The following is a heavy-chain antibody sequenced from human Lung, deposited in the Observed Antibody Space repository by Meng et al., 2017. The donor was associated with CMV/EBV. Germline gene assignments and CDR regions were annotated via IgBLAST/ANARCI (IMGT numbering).Heavy chain of an antibody. CDR3: ARGANGFNLGYVDS. D-gene: IGHD5-24*01. V-gene: IGHV4-61*02. Sequence: QVQLQESGPGLVKPSQTLSLTCPVSGDSVSGGTYSWNWIRQPAGKGLEWIGRIYTTGTTNYNPSLKSRVIISSDTSNNQFSLELTSVTAADTAVYYCARGANGFNLGYVDSWGQGRLVTVSS. CDR2: IYTTGTT. CDR1: GDSVSGGTYS. J-gene: IGHJ4*02.